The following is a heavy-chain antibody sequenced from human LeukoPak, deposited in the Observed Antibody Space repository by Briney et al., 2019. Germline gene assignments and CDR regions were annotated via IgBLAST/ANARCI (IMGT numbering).Heavy chain of an antibody. V-gene: IGHV1-8*01. CDR3: ARGRGIAAAVNYYYYYMDV. Sequence: ASVKVSCKASGYTFTSSGINWVRQATGQGLEWMGWMNPNSGNTGYAQKFQGRVTMTRNTSVSTAYMELSSLRSEDTAVYYCARGRGIAAAVNYYYYYMDVWGKGTTVTISS. CDR2: MNPNSGNT. CDR1: GYTFTSSG. D-gene: IGHD6-13*01. J-gene: IGHJ6*03.